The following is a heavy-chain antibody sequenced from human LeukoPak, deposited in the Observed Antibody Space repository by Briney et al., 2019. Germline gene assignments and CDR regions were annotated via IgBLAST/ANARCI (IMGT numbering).Heavy chain of an antibody. Sequence: GGSLRLSCAASGFTFSSYSMNWVRQAPGKGLEWVSSISSSSSYIYYADSVKGRFTISRDNSKNTLYLQMNSLRAEDTAVYYCAKEAYYYDSSGLDPWGQGTLVTVSS. J-gene: IGHJ5*02. V-gene: IGHV3-21*04. CDR2: ISSSSSYI. D-gene: IGHD3-22*01. CDR1: GFTFSSYS. CDR3: AKEAYYYDSSGLDP.